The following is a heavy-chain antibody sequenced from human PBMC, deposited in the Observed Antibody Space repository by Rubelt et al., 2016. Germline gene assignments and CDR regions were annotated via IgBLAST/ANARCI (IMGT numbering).Heavy chain of an antibody. J-gene: IGHJ4*02. D-gene: IGHD6-13*01. CDR1: GFTFSSYG. CDR2: ISYDGTNK. V-gene: IGHV3-30*03. Sequence: QVQLVESGGGVVQPGRSLRLSCAASGFTFSSYGMHWVRQAPGKGLEWVAVISYDGTNKYYADSVKGRFTISRDNSKNTLFLHMNSLGAEDTAVYYCARDLRIGGAGTYDYWGQGTLVTVSS. CDR3: ARDLRIGGAGTYDY.